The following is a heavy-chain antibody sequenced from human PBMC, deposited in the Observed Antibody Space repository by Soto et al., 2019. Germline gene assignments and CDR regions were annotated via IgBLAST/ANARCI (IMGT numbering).Heavy chain of an antibody. Sequence: PGGSLRLSCAASGFTFSNAWMNWVRQAPGKGLEWVGRIKSKTDGGTTDYAAPVKGRFTISRDDSKNTLYLQMNSLKTEDTAVYYCTTDPMVRGARSTYYYYGMDVWGQGTTVTVSS. V-gene: IGHV3-15*07. D-gene: IGHD3-10*01. CDR2: IKSKTDGGTT. CDR3: TTDPMVRGARSTYYYYGMDV. CDR1: GFTFSNAW. J-gene: IGHJ6*02.